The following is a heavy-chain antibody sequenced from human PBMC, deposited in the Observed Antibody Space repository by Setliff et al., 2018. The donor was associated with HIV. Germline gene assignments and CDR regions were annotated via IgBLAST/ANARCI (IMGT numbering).Heavy chain of an antibody. J-gene: IGHJ5*02. CDR1: DASITADTFY. V-gene: IGHV4-30-4*08. Sequence: SETLSLTCTVSDASITADTFYWNWLRQPPGKGPEWIGYIHNSGTTHYNPAFESRLIISLDMSNNRFSLNLASVTAADTAVYYCARGSFDTFGREGWFVTWGQGTLVTVSS. CDR3: ARGSFDTFGREGWFVT. D-gene: IGHD3-9*01. CDR2: IHNSGTT.